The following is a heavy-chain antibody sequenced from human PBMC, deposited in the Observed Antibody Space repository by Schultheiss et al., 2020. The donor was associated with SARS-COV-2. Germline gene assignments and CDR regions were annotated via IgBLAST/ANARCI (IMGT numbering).Heavy chain of an antibody. CDR1: GDSISSDNYY. CDR2: IYYSGST. Sequence: SETLSLTCTVSGDSISSDNYYWSWIRQPPGKGLEWIGYIYYSGSTNYNPSLKSRVTISVDTSKNQFSLKLSSVTAADTAVYYCARDSSGYYYPYWYFDLWGRGTLVTVSS. J-gene: IGHJ2*01. V-gene: IGHV4-61*01. D-gene: IGHD3-22*01. CDR3: ARDSSGYYYPYWYFDL.